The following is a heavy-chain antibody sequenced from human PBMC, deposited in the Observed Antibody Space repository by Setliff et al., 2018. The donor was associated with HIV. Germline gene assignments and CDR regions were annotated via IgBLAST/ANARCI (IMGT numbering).Heavy chain of an antibody. D-gene: IGHD3-3*01. Sequence: SETLSLTCTLHGASFSGYFWSWIRQPPGKGLEWIGEINHAGSTNFNPSLKGRVTISVDMSKRQFSLHLTSVTAADTAVYYCATLSGPVDHWGQGTLVTVSS. V-gene: IGHV4-34*01. CDR1: GASFSGYF. CDR3: ATLSGPVDH. J-gene: IGHJ4*02. CDR2: INHAGST.